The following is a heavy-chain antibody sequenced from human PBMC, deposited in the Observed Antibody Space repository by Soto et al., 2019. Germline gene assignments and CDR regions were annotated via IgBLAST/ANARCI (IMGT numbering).Heavy chain of an antibody. CDR2: IFHTGSA. D-gene: IGHD6-19*01. J-gene: IGHJ4*02. CDR3: ARQPYTSGAYYFDY. CDR1: GDSISSYY. Sequence: SETLSLTCTVSGDSISSYYWSWIRQPPGKGLEWIGYIFHTGSANYNPSLKSRVTISIDTSKNQFSLSLSSVTAADTAVYYCARQPYTSGAYYFDYWGQGTPVTVSS. V-gene: IGHV4-59*08.